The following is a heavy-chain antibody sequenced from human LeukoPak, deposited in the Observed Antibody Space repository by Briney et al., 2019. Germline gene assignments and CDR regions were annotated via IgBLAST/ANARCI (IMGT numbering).Heavy chain of an antibody. CDR2: IRSEGNSYAT. CDR1: GFTFSGSA. CDR3: TRLRDAFDI. Sequence: GGSLRLSCSASGFTFSGSAIHWGRQASGKGLEWVGRIRSEGNSYATAYAASVKGRFTISRDDSKNTAYLQMNSLKTEDTAVYYCTRLRDAFDIWGQGTRVTVSS. V-gene: IGHV3-73*01. J-gene: IGHJ3*02.